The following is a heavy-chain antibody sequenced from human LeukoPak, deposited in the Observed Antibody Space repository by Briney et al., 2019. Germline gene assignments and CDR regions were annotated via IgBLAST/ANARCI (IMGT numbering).Heavy chain of an antibody. CDR2: ISSSSSTI. J-gene: IGHJ5*02. V-gene: IGHV3-11*04. Sequence: GGSLRLSCAASGFSFSDYYMSWIRQAPGKGLEWVSYISSSSSTIYYADSVKGRFTISRDNAKNSLYLQMNSLRAEDTAVYYCARDRSYGGNNWFDPWGQGTLVTVSS. CDR3: ARDRSYGGNNWFDP. CDR1: GFSFSDYY. D-gene: IGHD5-18*01.